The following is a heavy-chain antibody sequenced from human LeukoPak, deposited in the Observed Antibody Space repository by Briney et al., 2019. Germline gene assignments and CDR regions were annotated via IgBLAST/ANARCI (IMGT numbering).Heavy chain of an antibody. D-gene: IGHD2-15*01. J-gene: IGHJ5*01. CDR1: GGSISGSDHF. CDR3: ARGFSALVGSGNWFDS. V-gene: IGHV4-39*01. CDR2: LYYTGSA. Sequence: PSETLSLTCTVSGGSISGSDHFWGWIRQSPGKGLEWIGSLYYTGSAYYSPSLKSRVTILVDTSKNQFSLRLTSVTAADTDVYYCARGFSALVGSGNWFDSWGQGTLVTVSS.